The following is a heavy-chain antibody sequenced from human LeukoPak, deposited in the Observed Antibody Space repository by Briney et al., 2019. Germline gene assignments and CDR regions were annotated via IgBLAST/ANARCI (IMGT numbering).Heavy chain of an antibody. D-gene: IGHD3-3*01. Sequence: GGSLRLSCAGSGFTFRSFSMGWVRQAPGKGLEWVANIKDSGIEKEYVDSVKGRFTIYRDNAKNSLYLQMNSLRVEDTALYFCARWRGAQSEFDYWGQGTQVTVSS. V-gene: IGHV3-7*01. J-gene: IGHJ4*02. CDR2: IKDSGIEK. CDR1: GFTFRSFS. CDR3: ARWRGAQSEFDY.